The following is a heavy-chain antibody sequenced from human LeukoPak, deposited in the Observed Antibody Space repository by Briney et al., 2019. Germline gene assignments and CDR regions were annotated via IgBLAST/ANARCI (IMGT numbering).Heavy chain of an antibody. V-gene: IGHV3-30*04. J-gene: IGHJ4*01. D-gene: IGHD3-22*01. CDR2: ISYDGSNK. CDR3: TTSFSTSGYYEPFNN. Sequence: PGGSLRLSCAASGFTFSSYATHWVRQAPGKGLEWLAFISYDGSNKFYADSVKGRFTISRDNSKHILYLQMNSLRSEHTAVCYWTTSFSTSGYYEPFNNRGQGTLVTVSS. CDR1: GFTFSSYA.